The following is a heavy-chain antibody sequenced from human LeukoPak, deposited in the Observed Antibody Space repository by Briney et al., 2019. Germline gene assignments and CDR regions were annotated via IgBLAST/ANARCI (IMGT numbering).Heavy chain of an antibody. D-gene: IGHD2-21*01. J-gene: IGHJ3*02. CDR3: ARDESGDNDAFDI. Sequence: GGSLRLSCAAYGSTFSDYTLNWVRLAPGKGLEWVSSISGSSNYIYYADSVKGRFTISRGNAKNSLYLQMNSLRVEDTAVYYCARDESGDNDAFDIWGQGTMVTVSS. V-gene: IGHV3-21*01. CDR2: ISGSSNYI. CDR1: GSTFSDYT.